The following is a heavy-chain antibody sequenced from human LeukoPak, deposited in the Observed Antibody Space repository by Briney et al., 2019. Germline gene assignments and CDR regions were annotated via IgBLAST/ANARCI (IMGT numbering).Heavy chain of an antibody. CDR2: FTVSGGNT. CDR3: AKALANIAAAGTFDY. Sequence: GGSLRLSCAASGFTFSSYAMSWVPQAPGKGLEWVSSFTVSGGNTHYADSVKGRCTISRDNSKNTLYLQMNSLRAEDTAVYYCAKALANIAAAGTFDYWGQGTLVTVSS. V-gene: IGHV3-23*01. J-gene: IGHJ4*02. D-gene: IGHD6-13*01. CDR1: GFTFSSYA.